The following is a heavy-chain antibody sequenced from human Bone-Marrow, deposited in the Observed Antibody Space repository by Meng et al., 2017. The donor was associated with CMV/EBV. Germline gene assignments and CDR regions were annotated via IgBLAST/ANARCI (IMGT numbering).Heavy chain of an antibody. V-gene: IGHV3-30*04. CDR2: ISYDGSTK. CDR1: GFTFSTYA. D-gene: IGHD4-17*01. Sequence: GESLKISCAASGFTFSTYAMNWVRQAPGKGLEWVAVISYDGSTKYFADSVKGRFTISRDNYMNTVFLQMNSLRYADTAVYYCARHAYGDEYFLDYWGQGTRVTVSS. J-gene: IGHJ4*02. CDR3: ARHAYGDEYFLDY.